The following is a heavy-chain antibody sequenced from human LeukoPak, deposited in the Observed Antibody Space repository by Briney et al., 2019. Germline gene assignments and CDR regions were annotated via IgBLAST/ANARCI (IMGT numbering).Heavy chain of an antibody. D-gene: IGHD2-15*01. Sequence: SVKVSCKASGGTFSSYAISWVRQAPGPGREGMGGIIPIFGTANYAQKFQGRVTITADESTSTAYMELRSLGSEDTAVYYCARDLGYCSGGSCYGDYWGQGTLVTVSS. V-gene: IGHV1-69*13. CDR3: ARDLGYCSGGSCYGDY. CDR1: GGTFSSYA. CDR2: IIPIFGTA. J-gene: IGHJ4*02.